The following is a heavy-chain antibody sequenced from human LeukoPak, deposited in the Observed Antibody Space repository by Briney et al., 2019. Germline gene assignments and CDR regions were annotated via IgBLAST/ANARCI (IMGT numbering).Heavy chain of an antibody. CDR3: AKDREMATMRGLFDY. CDR2: ISGSGGST. V-gene: IGHV3-23*01. D-gene: IGHD5-24*01. Sequence: GGSLRLSCAASGFTFSSYAMSWVRQAPGEGLEWVSAISGSGGSTYYADSVKGRFTISRDNSKNTLYLQMNSLRAEDTAVYYCAKDREMATMRGLFDYWGQGTLVTVSS. J-gene: IGHJ4*02. CDR1: GFTFSSYA.